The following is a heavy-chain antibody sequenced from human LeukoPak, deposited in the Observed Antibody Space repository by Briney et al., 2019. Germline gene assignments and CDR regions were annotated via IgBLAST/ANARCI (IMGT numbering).Heavy chain of an antibody. CDR1: GFSLSTSGMS. Sequence: SGPALVKPTQTLTLTCTFSGFSLSTSGMSVSWIRQPPGEALEWLARIDWDDDKYYSTSLKPRLTIFRDTSKNQVVLIMTNMHPVDTATYYCARIRGSGYPVDYWGQGTLVTVSS. D-gene: IGHD5-12*01. CDR3: ARIRGSGYPVDY. CDR2: IDWDDDK. J-gene: IGHJ4*02. V-gene: IGHV2-70*11.